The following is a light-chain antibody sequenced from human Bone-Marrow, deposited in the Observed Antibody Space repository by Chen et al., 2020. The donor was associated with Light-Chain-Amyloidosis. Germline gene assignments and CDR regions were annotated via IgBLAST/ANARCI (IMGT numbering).Light chain of an antibody. J-gene: IGKJ1*01. CDR3: QQRSSWPT. Sequence: EIVLTQSPASLSLAPGERATLSCRASQSIATYLAWFQQRPGQPPRVLMYDAATRATGIPARFIGSESGTDFTLTVSSLEPEDFAVYYCQQRSSWPTFGQGTRVE. V-gene: IGKV3-11*01. CDR1: QSIATY. CDR2: DAA.